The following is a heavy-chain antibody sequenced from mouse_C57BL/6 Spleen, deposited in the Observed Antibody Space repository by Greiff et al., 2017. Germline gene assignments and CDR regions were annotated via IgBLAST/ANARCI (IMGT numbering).Heavy chain of an antibody. J-gene: IGHJ2*01. CDR1: GYAFTNYL. Sequence: VQLQQSGAELVRPGTSVKVSCKASGYAFTNYLIEWVKQRPGQGLEWIGVINPGSGGTNYNEKFKGKATLTADKSSSTAYMQLSSLTSEDSAVYFCARGGGTEDYFDYWGQGTTLTVSS. D-gene: IGHD3-3*01. CDR3: ARGGGTEDYFDY. V-gene: IGHV1-54*01. CDR2: INPGSGGT.